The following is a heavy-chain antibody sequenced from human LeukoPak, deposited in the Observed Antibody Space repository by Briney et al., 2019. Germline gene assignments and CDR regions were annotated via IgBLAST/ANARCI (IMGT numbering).Heavy chain of an antibody. CDR1: GGSINSYY. D-gene: IGHD3-22*01. CDR3: ARSSRRLADYYDSSGYYYGY. V-gene: IGHV4-59*01. Sequence: PSETLSLTCTVSGGSINSYYWSWIRQPPGKGLEWIGYIYYSGSTNYNPSLKSRVTISVDTSKNQFSLKLSSVTAADTAVYYCARSSRRLADYYDSSGYYYGYWGQGTLVTVSS. CDR2: IYYSGST. J-gene: IGHJ4*02.